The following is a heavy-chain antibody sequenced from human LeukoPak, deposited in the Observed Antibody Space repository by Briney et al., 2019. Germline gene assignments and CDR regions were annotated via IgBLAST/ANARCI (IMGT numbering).Heavy chain of an antibody. D-gene: IGHD2-21*01. CDR2: ISHDGSNK. Sequence: PGGSLRLFCAASGFTFSSYAMHWVRQAPGKGLEWVAVISHDGSNKYYADSVKGRFTISRDNSKNTLYLQMNSLRAEDTAVYYCARDHGVVVGWFDPWGQGTLVTVSS. CDR3: ARDHGVVVGWFDP. CDR1: GFTFSSYA. J-gene: IGHJ5*02. V-gene: IGHV3-30*04.